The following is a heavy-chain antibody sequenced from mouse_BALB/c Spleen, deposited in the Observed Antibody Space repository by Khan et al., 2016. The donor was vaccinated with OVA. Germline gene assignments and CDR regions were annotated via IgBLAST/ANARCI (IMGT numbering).Heavy chain of an antibody. J-gene: IGHJ2*01. Sequence: EVQLQESGPGLVKPSQSLSLTCTVTGYSITTDYAWNWIRQFPGNKLEWMGYISYSGNTKYNPSLKSRISITRDTSKNQFFLQLKSVTTEDTARSNYARVYRGAIDYWGQGTTLTVSS. CDR1: GYSITTDYA. CDR3: ARVYRGAIDY. D-gene: IGHD2-14*01. CDR2: ISYSGNT. V-gene: IGHV3-2*02.